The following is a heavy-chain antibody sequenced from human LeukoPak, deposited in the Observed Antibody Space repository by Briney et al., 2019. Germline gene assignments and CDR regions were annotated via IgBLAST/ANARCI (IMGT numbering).Heavy chain of an antibody. CDR3: VSNTFIIAAAFYDS. D-gene: IGHD6-13*01. CDR2: IHTDGSDT. Sequence: GGSLRLSCAASGFAFSKYWMDWVRQAPGKGLVWVSRIHTDGSDTTYADSVKGRFTISRDNAKNTLYLQMNSLRDEDTAVYYCVSNTFIIAAAFYDSWGQGTLVTVSS. V-gene: IGHV3-74*01. CDR1: GFAFSKYW. J-gene: IGHJ4*02.